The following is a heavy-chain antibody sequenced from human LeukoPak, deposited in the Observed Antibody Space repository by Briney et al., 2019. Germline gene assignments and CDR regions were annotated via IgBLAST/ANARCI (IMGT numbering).Heavy chain of an antibody. CDR3: ATFYSSSDAFDI. CDR2: INHSGST. D-gene: IGHD6-6*01. J-gene: IGHJ3*02. V-gene: IGHV4-34*01. Sequence: SETLSLTCAVYGGSFSGYYWSWIRQPPGKGLEWIGEINHSGSTNYNPSLKSRVTISVDTSKNQFSLKPSSVTAADTAVYYCATFYSSSDAFDIWGQGTMVTVSS. CDR1: GGSFSGYY.